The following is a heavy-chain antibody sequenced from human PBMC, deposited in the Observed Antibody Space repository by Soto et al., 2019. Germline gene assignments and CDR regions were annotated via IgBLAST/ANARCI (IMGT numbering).Heavy chain of an antibody. Sequence: ASVKVSCKTSGYTFSNYGISWVRQAPGQGLEWVGWISVYNGYTNYARKLQDRVTMTIDTSTSTAYMELSSLRSEDTAVYYCAAGGETDAFDIWGQGTMVTVSS. CDR1: GYTFSNYG. CDR2: ISVYNGYT. J-gene: IGHJ3*02. CDR3: AAGGETDAFDI. D-gene: IGHD3-10*01. V-gene: IGHV1-18*01.